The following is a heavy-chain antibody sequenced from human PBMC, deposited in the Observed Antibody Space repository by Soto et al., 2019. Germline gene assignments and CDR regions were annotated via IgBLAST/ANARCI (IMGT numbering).Heavy chain of an antibody. CDR3: ARGPDAFLSLWGYDY. CDR2: VSDTGATT. V-gene: IGHV3-23*01. Sequence: EVQLLESGGGLVQTGGSLRLSCAASGFTFSYYAMNWVRQAPGKGLEWVALVSDTGATTHYADSVNGRFTISRDNSKNTPYLQMNSLRAEDTALYYCARGPDAFLSLWGYDYWGQGTLVTASS. D-gene: IGHD3-16*01. J-gene: IGHJ4*02. CDR1: GFTFSYYA.